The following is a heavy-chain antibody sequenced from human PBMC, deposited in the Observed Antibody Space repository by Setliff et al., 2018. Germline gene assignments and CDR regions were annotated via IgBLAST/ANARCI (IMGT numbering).Heavy chain of an antibody. CDR2: VHASGSP. CDR3: ARRDGSIIYREFFDY. D-gene: IGHD3-10*01. Sequence: SETLSLTCTVSGGSIRSGSFYWSWIRQSAEKGLEWIGRVHASGSPNYNPSFKGRVTISPDTSTNQFSLNLNSVTAADTAVYYCARRDGSIIYREFFDYWGQGALVTVSS. CDR1: GGSIRSGSFY. V-gene: IGHV4-61*02. J-gene: IGHJ4*02.